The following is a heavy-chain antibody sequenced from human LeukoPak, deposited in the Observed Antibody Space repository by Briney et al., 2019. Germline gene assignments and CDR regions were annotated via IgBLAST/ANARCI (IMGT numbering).Heavy chain of an antibody. V-gene: IGHV1-69*05. CDR1: GGTFSSYA. CDR2: IIPIFGTA. D-gene: IGHD6-13*01. J-gene: IGHJ4*02. Sequence: SVKVSCKASGGTFSSYAISWVRQAPGQGLEWMGRIIPIFGTANYAQKFQGRVTITTDESTSTAYMEPSSLRSEDTAVYYCARLAAAAPGFDYWGQGTLVTVSS. CDR3: ARLAAAAPGFDY.